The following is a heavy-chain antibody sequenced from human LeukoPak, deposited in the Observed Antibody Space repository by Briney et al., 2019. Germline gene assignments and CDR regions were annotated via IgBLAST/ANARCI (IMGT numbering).Heavy chain of an antibody. CDR2: VNHSGNT. V-gene: IGHV4-34*01. CDR1: DGSFSAYY. D-gene: IGHD3-10*01. J-gene: IGHJ4*02. CDR3: ARGRRVGSYSPLDN. Sequence: PSETLSLTCAVYDGSFSAYYWNWIRQPPGKRLEWIGEVNHSGNTNYNPSLRSRVTTSVDTSKNQLSLKLNSVTAADTAVYYCARGRRVGSYSPLDNWGQGTLVTVSS.